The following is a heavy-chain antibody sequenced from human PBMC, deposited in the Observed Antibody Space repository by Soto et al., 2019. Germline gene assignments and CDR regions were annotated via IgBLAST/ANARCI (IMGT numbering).Heavy chain of an antibody. CDR3: AIDPFIAAAGADDAFDI. Sequence: EVQLLESGGGLVQPGGSLRLSCAASGFTFSSHAMSWVRQAPGKGLEWVSAISGSGGSTYYADSVKGRFTISRDNSKNTLYLQMNRLRAEDTAVYYCAIDPFIAAAGADDAFDIWGQGTMVTVSS. D-gene: IGHD6-13*01. CDR2: ISGSGGST. CDR1: GFTFSSHA. V-gene: IGHV3-23*01. J-gene: IGHJ3*02.